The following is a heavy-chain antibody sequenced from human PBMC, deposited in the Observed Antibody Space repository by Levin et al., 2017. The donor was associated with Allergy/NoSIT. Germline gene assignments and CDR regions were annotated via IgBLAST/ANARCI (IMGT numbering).Heavy chain of an antibody. CDR2: MNPNSGNT. J-gene: IGHJ6*02. Sequence: ASVKVSCKASGYTFTSYDINWVRQATGQGLEWMGWMNPNSGNTGYAQKFQGRVTMTRNTSISTAYMELSSLRSEDTAVYYCARGHYDILRYYYYYGMDVWGQGTTVTVSS. CDR1: GYTFTSYD. D-gene: IGHD3-9*01. V-gene: IGHV1-8*01. CDR3: ARGHYDILRYYYYYGMDV.